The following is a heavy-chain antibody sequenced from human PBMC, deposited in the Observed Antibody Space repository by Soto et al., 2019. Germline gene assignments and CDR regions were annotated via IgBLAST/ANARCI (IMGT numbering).Heavy chain of an antibody. CDR3: VRYDRINMKPYSPEGFHI. J-gene: IGHJ3*02. CDR2: VYYGGAIFYSGNI. Sequence: LSLTCTVSGDSISSSNSHWGWTRQPPGKGLEYIGSVYYGGAIFYSGNIYYNPSLKSRVTISVDTSKNQFSLRLSSVTAADTGVYYCVRYDRINMKPYSPEGFHIWRQGTMVTVSS. CDR1: GDSISSSNSH. D-gene: IGHD3-3*02. V-gene: IGHV4-39*01.